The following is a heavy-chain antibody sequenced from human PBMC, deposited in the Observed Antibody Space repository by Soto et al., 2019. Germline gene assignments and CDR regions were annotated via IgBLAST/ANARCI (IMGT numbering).Heavy chain of an antibody. Sequence: QVQLQESGPGLVKPSGTLSLTCAVSGGSISSSNWWSWVRQPPGKGLEWIGETHHSGTTNYNPSPKLRXXIXVDXAKNQFPLKPSAVPAADTALYDCAREGSGSSFFDYWGQGTLVTVSS. CDR3: AREGSGSSFFDY. D-gene: IGHD3-10*01. V-gene: IGHV4-4*02. CDR2: THHSGTT. CDR1: GGSISSSNW. J-gene: IGHJ4*02.